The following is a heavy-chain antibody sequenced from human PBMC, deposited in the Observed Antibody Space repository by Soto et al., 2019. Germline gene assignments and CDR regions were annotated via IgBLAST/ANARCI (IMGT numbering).Heavy chain of an antibody. CDR3: ARDKIRYFDWLYPPFDY. CDR2: ISAYNGNT. CDR1: GYTFTSYG. V-gene: IGHV1-18*01. J-gene: IGHJ4*02. Sequence: ASVKVSCKASGYTFTSYGISWVRQAPGQGLEWMGWISAYNGNTNYAQKLQGRVTMTTDTSTSTAYMELRSLRSDDTAVYYCARDKIRYFDWLYPPFDYGGQGTLVTVSS. D-gene: IGHD3-9*01.